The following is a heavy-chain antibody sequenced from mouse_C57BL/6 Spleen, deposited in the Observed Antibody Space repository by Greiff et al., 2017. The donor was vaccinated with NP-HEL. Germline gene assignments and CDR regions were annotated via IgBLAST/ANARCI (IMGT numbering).Heavy chain of an antibody. D-gene: IGHD1-1*01. V-gene: IGHV1-69*01. CDR3: ARVSYYYGSSPYWYFDV. Sequence: QVQLQQPGAELVMPGASVKLSCKASGYTFTSYWMHWVKQRPGQGLEWIGEIDPSDSYTNYNQKFKGKSTLTVDKSSSTAYMQLSSLTSEDSAVYYCARVSYYYGSSPYWYFDVWGTGTTVTVSS. J-gene: IGHJ1*03. CDR2: IDPSDSYT. CDR1: GYTFTSYW.